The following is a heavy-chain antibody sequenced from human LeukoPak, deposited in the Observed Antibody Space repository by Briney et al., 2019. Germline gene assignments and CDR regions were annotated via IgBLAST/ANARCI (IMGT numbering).Heavy chain of an antibody. J-gene: IGHJ5*02. Sequence: SETLSLTCTVSGGSISSYYWSWIRQPPGKGLEWIGYIYYSGTTNYSPSLKSRVTISVDTSKNQFSLKLSSVTAADTAVYYCAREINWFDPWGQGTLVIVSS. CDR1: GGSISSYY. CDR3: AREINWFDP. CDR2: IYYSGTT. V-gene: IGHV4-59*01.